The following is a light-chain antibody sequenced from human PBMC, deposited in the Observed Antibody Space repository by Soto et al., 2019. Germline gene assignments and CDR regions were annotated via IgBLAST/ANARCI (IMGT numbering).Light chain of an antibody. J-gene: IGLJ1*01. V-gene: IGLV2-23*02. CDR1: NSDVGNYDL. CDR3: CSYAGTVAYV. CDR2: EVN. Sequence: QSALTQPASVSGSPGQSITISCAGSNSDVGNYDLVSWYQQHPGKAPKLMICEVNKRPSGVSNRFSDSKSGNTASLTISGLQAEDEADYYCCSYAGTVAYVFGTGTKLTVL.